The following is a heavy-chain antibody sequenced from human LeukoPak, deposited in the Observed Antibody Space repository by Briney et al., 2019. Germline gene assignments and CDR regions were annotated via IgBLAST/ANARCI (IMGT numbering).Heavy chain of an antibody. V-gene: IGHV3-30-3*01. CDR1: GFTFSSYA. CDR3: AKVLYSSGFYGNY. J-gene: IGHJ4*02. D-gene: IGHD6-19*01. CDR2: ISYDGSNK. Sequence: QPGRSLRLSCAASGFTFSSYAMHWVRQAPGKGLEWVAVISYDGSNKYYADSVKGRFTISRDNSKNTLYLQMNSLRGEDTAVYYCAKVLYSSGFYGNYWGQGTLVTVSS.